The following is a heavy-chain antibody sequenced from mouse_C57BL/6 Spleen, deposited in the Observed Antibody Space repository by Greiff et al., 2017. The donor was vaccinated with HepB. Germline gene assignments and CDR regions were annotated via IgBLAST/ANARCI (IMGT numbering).Heavy chain of an antibody. D-gene: IGHD1-1*01. CDR3: ARPHYYGSRTGFAY. CDR1: GFTFSSYG. V-gene: IGHV5-6*01. CDR2: ISSGGSYT. J-gene: IGHJ3*01. Sequence: EVQVVESGGDLVKPGGSLKLSCAASGFTFSSYGMSWVRQTPDKRLEWVATISSGGSYTYYPDSVKGRFTISRDNAKNTLYLQMSSLKSEDTAMYYCARPHYYGSRTGFAYWGQGTLVTVSA.